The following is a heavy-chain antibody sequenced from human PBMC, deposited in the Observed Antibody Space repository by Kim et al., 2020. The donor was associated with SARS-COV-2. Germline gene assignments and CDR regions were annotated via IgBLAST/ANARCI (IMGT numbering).Heavy chain of an antibody. V-gene: IGHV1-18*01. D-gene: IGHD4-17*01. Sequence: ASVKVSCKASGYTFTSYGISWVRQAPGQGLEWIGWISAYNGNTNYAQKLQGRVTMTTDTSTSTAYMELRSLRSDDTAVYYCATSEDYGGNSNFDYWGQGTLVSVSS. CDR1: GYTFTSYG. CDR3: ATSEDYGGNSNFDY. CDR2: ISAYNGNT. J-gene: IGHJ4*02.